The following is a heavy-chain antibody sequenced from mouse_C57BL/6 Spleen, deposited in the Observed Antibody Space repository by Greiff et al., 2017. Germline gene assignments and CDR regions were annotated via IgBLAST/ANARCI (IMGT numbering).Heavy chain of an antibody. V-gene: IGHV14-4*01. D-gene: IGHD1-1*01. CDR2: IDPENGDT. CDR3: PTGITTVVEDY. J-gene: IGHJ2*01. Sequence: EVHLVESGAELVRPGASVKLSCTASGFNIKDDYMHWVKQRPEQGLEWIGWIDPENGDTEYASKFQGKATITADTSSNTAYLQLSSLTSEDTAVYYCPTGITTVVEDYWGQGTTLTVSS. CDR1: GFNIKDDY.